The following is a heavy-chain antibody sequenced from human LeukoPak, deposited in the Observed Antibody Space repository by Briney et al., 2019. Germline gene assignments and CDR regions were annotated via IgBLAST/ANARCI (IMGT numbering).Heavy chain of an antibody. CDR3: AKDPYSGSFEYFQH. CDR2: ISYDGSNK. V-gene: IGHV3-30*18. D-gene: IGHD1-26*01. CDR1: GFTFSSYG. Sequence: PGRSLRLSCAASGFTFSSYGMHWVRQAPGKGLEWVAVISYDGSNKYYVDSVKGRFTISRDNSKNTLYLQMNSLRAEDTAVYYCAKDPYSGSFEYFQHWGQGTLVTVSS. J-gene: IGHJ1*01.